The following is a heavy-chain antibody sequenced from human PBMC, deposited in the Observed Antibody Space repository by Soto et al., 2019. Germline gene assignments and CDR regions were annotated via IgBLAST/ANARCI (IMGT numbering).Heavy chain of an antibody. D-gene: IGHD6-6*01. CDR1: GGSISTASYY. CDR2: IYYIEST. V-gene: IGHV4-39*01. J-gene: IGHJ4*02. CDR3: ARHRRSIAARAPFDS. Sequence: SETLSLTCTVSGGSISTASYYWGWIRQSPGKGLEWIGSIYYIESTYYNPSLKSRVTISVDTSKNQFSLRLKSVTAADTAVYYCARHRRSIAARAPFDSWGQGTLVTVSS.